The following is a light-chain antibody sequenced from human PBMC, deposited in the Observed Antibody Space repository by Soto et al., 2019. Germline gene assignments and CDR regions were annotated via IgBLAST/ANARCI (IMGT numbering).Light chain of an antibody. V-gene: IGLV2-23*01. CDR1: SSDVGPYKL. J-gene: IGLJ2*01. CDR2: EGT. CDR3: CSYAASDLI. Sequence: QSVLTQPASVSGSPGQSITISCSGASSDVGPYKLVAWYQQHPDKAPILIIHEGTKRPSGVSSRFSGSQSGTTASLTISGLQAEDEADYYCCSYAASDLIFGGGTKLTVL.